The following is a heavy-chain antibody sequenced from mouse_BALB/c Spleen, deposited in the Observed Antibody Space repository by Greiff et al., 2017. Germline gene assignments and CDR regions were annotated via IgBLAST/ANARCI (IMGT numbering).Heavy chain of an antibody. CDR1: GYTFSSYW. D-gene: IGHD1-1*01. CDR2: ILPGSGST. Sequence: VQLQQSGAELMKPGASVKISCTATGYTFSSYWIEWVKQRPGHGLEWFGEILPGSGSTNYNEKFKGKATFTADTSSNTAYMQLSSLTSEDSAVYYCARSGSSYAMDYWGQGTSVTVSS. CDR3: ARSGSSYAMDY. V-gene: IGHV1-9*01. J-gene: IGHJ4*01.